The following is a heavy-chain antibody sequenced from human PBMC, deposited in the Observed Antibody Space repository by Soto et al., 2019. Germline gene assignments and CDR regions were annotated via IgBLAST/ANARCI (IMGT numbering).Heavy chain of an antibody. D-gene: IGHD2-2*01. V-gene: IGHV4-31*03. J-gene: IGHJ6*02. CDR2: IYYSGST. CDR1: GGSISSGGYY. CDR3: ARADLGSPMYYYYGMDV. Sequence: SETLSLTCTVSGGSISSGGYYWSWIRQHPGKGLEWIGYIYYSGSTYYNPSLKSRVTISVDTSKNQFSLKLSSVTAADTAVYYCARADLGSPMYYYYGMDVWGQGTTVTVSS.